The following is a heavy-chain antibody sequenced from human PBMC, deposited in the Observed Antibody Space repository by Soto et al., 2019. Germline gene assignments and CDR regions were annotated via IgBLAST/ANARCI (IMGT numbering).Heavy chain of an antibody. CDR1: GGSISSGGYY. D-gene: IGHD5-12*01. CDR3: AWGGGYNTAFDY. V-gene: IGHV4-31*03. Sequence: QVQLQESGPGLVKPPQTLSLACTVSGGSISSGGYYWSWIRQHPGKGLEWIGYIYYRGSTYYKPSLKSRVTITVETSKNQFSLKLSSVAAADTAVYYCAWGGGYNTAFDYWGQGTLVTVSS. J-gene: IGHJ4*02. CDR2: IYYRGST.